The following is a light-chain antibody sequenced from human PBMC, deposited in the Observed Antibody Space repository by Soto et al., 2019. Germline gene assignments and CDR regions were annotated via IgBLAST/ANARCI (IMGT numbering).Light chain of an antibody. J-gene: IGKJ3*01. CDR2: AAS. Sequence: IQLTQSPSSLSASVGDRVTITCRASQGISSYLAWYQQKPGKAPKLLIHAASTLQSGVTSRFSGSGSGTDFTLTISSLQPEDFATYYCQQLNSYLFSFGPGTKVDIK. V-gene: IGKV1-9*01. CDR3: QQLNSYLFS. CDR1: QGISSY.